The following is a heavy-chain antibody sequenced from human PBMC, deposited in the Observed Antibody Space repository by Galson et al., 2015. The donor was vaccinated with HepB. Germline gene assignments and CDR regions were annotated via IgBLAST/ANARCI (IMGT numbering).Heavy chain of an antibody. V-gene: IGHV3-48*01. Sequence: SLRLSCAASGFASSSYSMNWVRQAPGKGLEWVSYISSRSTSIYYADSVKGRFTISRDNAKNSLSLQMISLRAEDTGVYYCARDGDYSDYYAFDIWGQGTMVTVSS. CDR1: GFASSSYS. CDR3: ARDGDYSDYYAFDI. CDR2: ISSRSTSI. J-gene: IGHJ3*02. D-gene: IGHD4-11*01.